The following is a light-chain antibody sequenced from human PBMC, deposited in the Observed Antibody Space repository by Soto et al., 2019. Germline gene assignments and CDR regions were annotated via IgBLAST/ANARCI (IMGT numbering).Light chain of an antibody. Sequence: EIVLTQSPATLSLSPGERARLSCRASQSVSSYLAWYQQKPGQAPRLLIYDASNRATGIPARFSGSGAGTDFTLTITSLQSEDFGVYFCQQYKDWPTTFGQGTKVDIK. CDR1: QSVSSY. V-gene: IGKV3-11*01. J-gene: IGKJ1*01. CDR3: QQYKDWPTT. CDR2: DAS.